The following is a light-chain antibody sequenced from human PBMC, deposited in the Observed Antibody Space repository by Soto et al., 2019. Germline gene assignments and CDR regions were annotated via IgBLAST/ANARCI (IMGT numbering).Light chain of an antibody. CDR3: QQYSSSPIT. J-gene: IGKJ5*01. V-gene: IGKV3-20*01. CDR1: QSIGSSY. Sequence: EVVLTQSPGTLSLSPGERATLSCSASQSIGSSYLAWYQQKPGQAPRLLIYGASSRATGIPDRFSGGGSGTDFSLTISRLDPEDFAVYYCQQYSSSPITFGQGTRLENK. CDR2: GAS.